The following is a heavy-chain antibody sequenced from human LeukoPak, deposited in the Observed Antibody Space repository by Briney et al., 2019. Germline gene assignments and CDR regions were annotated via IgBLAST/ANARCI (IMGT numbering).Heavy chain of an antibody. CDR3: AKDRHYNFWSGFYFDY. Sequence: GGSLRLSCAASGFTFSSYWMHWVRQAPGKGLEWVSGISWNSGSIGYADSVKGRFTISRDNAKNSLYLQMNSLRAEDTALYYCAKDRHYNFWSGFYFDYWGQGTLVTVSS. V-gene: IGHV3-9*01. CDR1: GFTFSSYW. CDR2: ISWNSGSI. D-gene: IGHD3-3*01. J-gene: IGHJ4*02.